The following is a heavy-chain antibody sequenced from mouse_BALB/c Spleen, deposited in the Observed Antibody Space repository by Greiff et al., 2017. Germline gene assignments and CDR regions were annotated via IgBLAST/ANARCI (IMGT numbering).Heavy chain of an antibody. J-gene: IGHJ3*01. Sequence: QVQLQQSGPELVRPGVSVKISCKGSGYTFTDYAMHWVKQSHAKSLEWIGVISTYSGNTNYNQKFKGKATMTVDKSSSTAYMELARLTSEDSAIYYCAREGDYDYDEEPGFAYWGQGTLVTVSA. D-gene: IGHD2-4*01. V-gene: IGHV1-67*01. CDR3: AREGDYDYDEEPGFAY. CDR2: ISTYSGNT. CDR1: GYTFTDYA.